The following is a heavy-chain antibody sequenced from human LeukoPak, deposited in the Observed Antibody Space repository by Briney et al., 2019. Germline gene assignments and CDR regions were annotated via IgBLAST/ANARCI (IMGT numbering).Heavy chain of an antibody. V-gene: IGHV3-11*06. CDR2: ISSSSSYI. CDR1: GFIISDYY. D-gene: IGHD4-17*01. J-gene: IGHJ4*02. Sequence: GGSLRLSCPASGFIISDYYMSWIRQAPGKGLEWVSYISSSSSYINYADSVKGRFTISRDNAKNSLYLQMNSLRAEDTAVYYCARVSCGDSGYFDYWGQGTLITVSS. CDR3: ARVSCGDSGYFDY.